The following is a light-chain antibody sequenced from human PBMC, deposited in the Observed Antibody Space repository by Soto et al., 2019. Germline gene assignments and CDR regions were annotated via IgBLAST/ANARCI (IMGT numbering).Light chain of an antibody. CDR3: CSYAGSSTDV. CDR1: SRDVGSYNL. J-gene: IGLJ1*01. CDR2: EVS. V-gene: IGLV2-23*02. Sequence: QSALTQPASVSGSPGQSITISCTGTSRDVGSYNLVSWYQQHPGKAPKLMIYEVSKRPSGVSNRFSGSKSGNTASLTSSGLQAEDEADYYCCSYAGSSTDVFGTGTKITVL.